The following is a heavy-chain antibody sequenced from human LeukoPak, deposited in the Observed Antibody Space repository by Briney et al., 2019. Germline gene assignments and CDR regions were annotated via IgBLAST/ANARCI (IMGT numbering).Heavy chain of an antibody. V-gene: IGHV3-48*04. CDR3: ARDHLDCSSTSCSFDY. CDR2: ISSSGSTI. CDR1: GFTFSSYA. D-gene: IGHD2-2*01. J-gene: IGHJ4*02. Sequence: GGSLRLSCAASGFTFSSYAMHWVRQAPGKGLEWVSYISSSGSTIYYADSVKGRFTISRDNAKNSLYLQMNSLRAEDTAVYYCARDHLDCSSTSCSFDYWGQGTLVTVSS.